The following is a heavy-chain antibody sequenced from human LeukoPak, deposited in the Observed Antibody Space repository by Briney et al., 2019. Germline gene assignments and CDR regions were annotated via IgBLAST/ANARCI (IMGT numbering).Heavy chain of an antibody. CDR2: IIPILSIA. D-gene: IGHD5-24*01. V-gene: IGHV1-69*04. CDR1: GYTFTNHD. J-gene: IGHJ1*01. Sequence: SVKVSCKASGYTFTNHDINWVRQAPGQGLEWMGRIIPILSIANYAQKFQGRVTITADKSTSTAYMELSSLRSEDTAVYYCARTRDGYNLNWGQGTLVTVSS. CDR3: ARTRDGYNLN.